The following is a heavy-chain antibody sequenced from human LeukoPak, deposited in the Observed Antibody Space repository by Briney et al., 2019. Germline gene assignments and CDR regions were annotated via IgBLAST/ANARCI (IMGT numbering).Heavy chain of an antibody. Sequence: PGGSLRLSCAASGFTFSSYAMSWVRQVPGKGLEWVSAISGSGGSTYGADSVKGRFTISRDSSKNTLYLQMNSLRAEDTAVYYCAKVGDISGSYFIDYWGLGTLVTVSS. CDR3: AKVGDISGSYFIDY. CDR1: GFTFSSYA. CDR2: ISGSGGST. V-gene: IGHV3-23*01. J-gene: IGHJ4*02. D-gene: IGHD3-22*01.